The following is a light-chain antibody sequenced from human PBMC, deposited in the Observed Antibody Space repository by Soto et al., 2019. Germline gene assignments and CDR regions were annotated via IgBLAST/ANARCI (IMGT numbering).Light chain of an antibody. CDR1: RGIYTH. J-gene: IGKJ1*01. CDR3: QAYGKAPWT. V-gene: IGKV1-27*01. CDR2: AAS. Sequence: DIQMTQSPSSLSASVGDRVTITCRASRGIYTHLAWYQQKPGNAPKLLIYAASTLQSGAPSRFSASGSGTDFILPSSALQSEDVGTYLCQAYGKAPWTFGAGTRV.